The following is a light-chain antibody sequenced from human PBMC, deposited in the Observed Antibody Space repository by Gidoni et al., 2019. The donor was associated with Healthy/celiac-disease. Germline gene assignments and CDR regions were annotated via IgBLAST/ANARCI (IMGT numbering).Light chain of an antibody. CDR2: AAS. Sequence: DIQMNQSPSSLSASVGDRVTITCRASQSISSYLNWYQQKPGKAPKLLIYAASSLQSGVPSRFSGSGSGTDFTLTISSLQPEDFATYYCQQSYSTPPTFXXXTKLEIK. J-gene: IGKJ2*01. V-gene: IGKV1-39*01. CDR1: QSISSY. CDR3: QQSYSTPPT.